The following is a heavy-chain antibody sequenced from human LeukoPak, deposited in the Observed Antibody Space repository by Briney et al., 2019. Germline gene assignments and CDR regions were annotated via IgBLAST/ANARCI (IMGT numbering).Heavy chain of an antibody. J-gene: IGHJ4*02. CDR3: ALGVWNDLKLDY. CDR2: INHSGST. CDR1: GGSFSGYY. D-gene: IGHD1-1*01. V-gene: IGHV4-34*01. Sequence: SETLSLTCAVYGGSFSGYYWSWIRQPPGKGLERIGEINHSGSTNYNPSLKSRVTISVDTSKNQFSLKLSSVTAADTAVYYCALGVWNDLKLDYWGQGTLVTVSS.